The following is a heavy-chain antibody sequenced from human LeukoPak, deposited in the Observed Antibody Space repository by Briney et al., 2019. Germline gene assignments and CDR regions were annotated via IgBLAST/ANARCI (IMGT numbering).Heavy chain of an antibody. J-gene: IGHJ4*02. CDR1: GFTFSSYG. CDR2: IRYDGSNK. D-gene: IGHD4-17*01. V-gene: IGHV3-30*02. Sequence: GGSLRLSCAASGFTFSSYGMHWVRQAPGKGLEWVAFIRYDGSNKYYADSVKGRFTISRDNSKNTLYLQMNSLRAEDTAVYYCAKQVPYGDYVFDYWGQGTLVTVSS. CDR3: AKQVPYGDYVFDY.